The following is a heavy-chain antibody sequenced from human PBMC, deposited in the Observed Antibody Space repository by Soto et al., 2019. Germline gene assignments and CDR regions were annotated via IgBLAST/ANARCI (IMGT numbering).Heavy chain of an antibody. J-gene: IGHJ1*01. V-gene: IGHV1-18*01. CDR3: ARGRYGAY. CDR2: ISAHNGNT. CDR1: GYTFTSYG. Sequence: QVHLVQSGAEVKKPGASVKVSCKASGYTFTSYGITWVRQAPGQGLEWMGWISAHNGNTDYAQKLQGRVIVTRDTSTSTADMELRSLISDDTAVYYCARGRYGAYWGQCALVTVSS. D-gene: IGHD3-10*01.